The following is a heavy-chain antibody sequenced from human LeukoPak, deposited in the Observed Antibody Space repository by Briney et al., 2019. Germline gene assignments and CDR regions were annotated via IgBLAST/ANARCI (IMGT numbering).Heavy chain of an antibody. CDR1: GFTFSSYA. V-gene: IGHV3-11*01. D-gene: IGHD5-18*01. CDR3: ARDLTAMGHPYFDY. CDR2: ISSSGSTI. J-gene: IGHJ4*02. Sequence: PGGSLRLSCAASGFTFSSYAMSWIRQAPGKGLEWVSYISSSGSTIYYADSVKGRFTISRDNAKNSLYLQMNSLRAEDTAVYYCARDLTAMGHPYFDYWGQGTLVTVSS.